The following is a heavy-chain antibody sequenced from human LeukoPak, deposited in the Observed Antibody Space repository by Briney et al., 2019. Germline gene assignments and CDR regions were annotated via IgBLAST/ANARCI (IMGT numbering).Heavy chain of an antibody. J-gene: IGHJ4*02. CDR1: GFTFSSYA. V-gene: IGHV3-23*01. D-gene: IGHD4-23*01. Sequence: PGRSLRLSCAASGFTFSSYAMSWVRQAPGKGLEWVSAISGSGGSTYYADSVKGRFTFSRDNSKNTLYLHMDSLRAEDTAVYYCARVSPPYLGNSYPGVFDYWGQGTLVTVSS. CDR3: ARVSPPYLGNSYPGVFDY. CDR2: ISGSGGST.